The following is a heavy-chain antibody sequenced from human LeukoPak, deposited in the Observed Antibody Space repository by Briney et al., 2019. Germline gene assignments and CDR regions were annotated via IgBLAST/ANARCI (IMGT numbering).Heavy chain of an antibody. CDR2: IYYTGCT. D-gene: IGHD1-1*01. CDR1: GASISSSY. J-gene: IGHJ6*03. Sequence: SETLSLTCTVSGASISSSYWSWIRQPPGKGLEWSGYIYYTGCTNYNPSLKSRVTISVDMSKNQFSLQLSSVTAADTAAYYCARLGIYPIQGYNYNYHYMDVWAKGTTVTVSS. CDR3: ARLGIYPIQGYNYNYHYMDV. V-gene: IGHV4-59*08.